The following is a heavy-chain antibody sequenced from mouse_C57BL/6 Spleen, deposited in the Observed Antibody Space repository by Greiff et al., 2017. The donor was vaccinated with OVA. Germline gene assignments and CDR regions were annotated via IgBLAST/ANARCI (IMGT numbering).Heavy chain of an antibody. Sequence: VQLKESVAELVRPGASVKLSCTASGFNIKNTYMHWVKQRPEQGLEWIGRIDPANGNTKYAPKFQGKATITADTSSNTACLQLSSLTSEDTAIYYCARSLSTTVVATRAMDYWGQGTSVTVSS. CDR1: GFNIKNTY. V-gene: IGHV14-3*01. CDR2: IDPANGNT. D-gene: IGHD1-1*01. CDR3: ARSLSTTVVATRAMDY. J-gene: IGHJ4*01.